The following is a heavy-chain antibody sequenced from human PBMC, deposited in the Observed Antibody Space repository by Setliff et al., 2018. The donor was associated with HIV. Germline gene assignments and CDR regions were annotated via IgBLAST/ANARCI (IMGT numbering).Heavy chain of an antibody. CDR2: IIPNFGAA. V-gene: IGHV1-69*06. CDR3: ARALGELSLYLFY. J-gene: IGHJ4*02. D-gene: IGHD3-16*02. CDR1: AGTVSSYG. Sequence: ASVQVSCKASAGTVSSYGISWVRQATGQGLEWMGRIIPNFGAANYAQKFQGRVTITAAKSTSTAYMELSSLRSEETAVYYCARALGELSLYLFYWGQGTLVTVSS.